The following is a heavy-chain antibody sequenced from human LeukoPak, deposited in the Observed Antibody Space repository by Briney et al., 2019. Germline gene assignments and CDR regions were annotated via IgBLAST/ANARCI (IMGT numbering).Heavy chain of an antibody. D-gene: IGHD3-10*01. J-gene: IGHJ4*02. CDR1: GFSVSDYW. CDR2: IRQDGSDK. CDR3: ARDKGFGGSSFDY. Sequence: GGSLRLSCAASGFSVSDYWMTWVRQAPGKGLEWVATIRQDGSDKYFLDSVRGRFTISRDNAENSLYLQMNSLRAEDTAVYYCARDKGFGGSSFDYWGQGTLVTVSS. V-gene: IGHV3-7*01.